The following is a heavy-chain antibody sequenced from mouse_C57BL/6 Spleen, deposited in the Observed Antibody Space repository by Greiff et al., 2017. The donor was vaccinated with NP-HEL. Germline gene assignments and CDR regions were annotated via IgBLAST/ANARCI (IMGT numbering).Heavy chain of an antibody. J-gene: IGHJ1*03. CDR2: ISSGSSTI. CDR3: ARRITTGRYFDV. V-gene: IGHV5-17*01. CDR1: GFTFSDYG. Sequence: EVKVVESGGGLVKPGGSLKLSCAASGFTFSDYGMHWVRQAPEKGLEWVAYISSGSSTIYYADTVKGRFTISRDNAKDTLFLQMTSLRSEDTAMYYCARRITTGRYFDVWGTGTTVTVSS. D-gene: IGHD1-1*01.